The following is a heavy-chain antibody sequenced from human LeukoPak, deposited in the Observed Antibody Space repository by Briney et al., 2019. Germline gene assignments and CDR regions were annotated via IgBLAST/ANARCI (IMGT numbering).Heavy chain of an antibody. CDR3: ARDLGTSGWYTFDY. CDR1: GDSVASNNGA. J-gene: IGHJ4*02. V-gene: IGHV6-1*01. Sequence: QTLSLTCAISGDSVASNNGAWNWIRQSPSRGLEWLGRTYYRSKWYNDYAMPMKGRISINPDTSKNQFSLQVNSVTPEDTAIYYCARDLGTSGWYTFDYWGQGTLVSVSS. CDR2: TYYRSKWYN. D-gene: IGHD6-19*01.